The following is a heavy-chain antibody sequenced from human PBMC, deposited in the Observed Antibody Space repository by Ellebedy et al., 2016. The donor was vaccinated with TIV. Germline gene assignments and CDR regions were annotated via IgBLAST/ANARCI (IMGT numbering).Heavy chain of an antibody. CDR2: IFHRGSS. D-gene: IGHD6-13*01. CDR3: ARLGSSWYEHWFDP. CDR1: GTSLSGGSYY. V-gene: IGHV4-61*01. Sequence: SETLSLTCTVSGTSLSGGSYYWTWIRQPPGKGLEWIGYIFHRGSSNYSPSLKSRATMSLDTSRNQFSLRLTSVTPADTAVYYCARLGSSWYEHWFDPWGQGTLVTVSS. J-gene: IGHJ5*02.